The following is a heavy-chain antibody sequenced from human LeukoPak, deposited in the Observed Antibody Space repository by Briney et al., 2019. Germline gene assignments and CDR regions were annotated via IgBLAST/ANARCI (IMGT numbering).Heavy chain of an antibody. CDR2: ISSSSSYI. J-gene: IGHJ3*02. CDR1: GFTFSRYS. Sequence: GGSLRLSCAASGFTFSRYSMNWVRQAPGKGLEWVSSISSSSSYIYYADSVKGRFTISRDNAKNSLYLQMNSLRAEDTAVYYCARGSGPLGAFDIWGQGTMVTVSS. CDR3: ARGSGPLGAFDI. D-gene: IGHD7-27*01. V-gene: IGHV3-21*01.